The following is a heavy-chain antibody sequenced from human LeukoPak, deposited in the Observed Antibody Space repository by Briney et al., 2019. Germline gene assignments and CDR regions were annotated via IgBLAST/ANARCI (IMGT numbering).Heavy chain of an antibody. CDR1: GFTFSSYW. CDR3: ARVKSYYDFWSGHDY. Sequence: PGGSLRLSCAASGFTFSSYWMSWVRQAPGKGLEWVANIKQDGSEKYYVDSVKGRFTISRDNAKNSLYLQMNSLRAEDTAVYYCARVKSYYDFWSGHDYWGQGTLVTVCS. V-gene: IGHV3-7*01. CDR2: IKQDGSEK. J-gene: IGHJ4*02. D-gene: IGHD3-3*01.